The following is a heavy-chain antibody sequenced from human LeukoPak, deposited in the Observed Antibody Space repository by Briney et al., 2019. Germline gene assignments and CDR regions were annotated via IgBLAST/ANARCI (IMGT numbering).Heavy chain of an antibody. J-gene: IGHJ4*02. D-gene: IGHD2-15*01. CDR2: ISTNGGTI. Sequence: QPGGSLRLSCAASGFTFSSYEMNWVRQAPGKGLEWVSYISTNGGTIYYADSVKGRFTISRANANSSLYLQMNSLRAEDTAVYYCAKEGVVAAKFSWGQGTLVTVSS. V-gene: IGHV3-48*03. CDR3: AKEGVVAAKFS. CDR1: GFTFSSYE.